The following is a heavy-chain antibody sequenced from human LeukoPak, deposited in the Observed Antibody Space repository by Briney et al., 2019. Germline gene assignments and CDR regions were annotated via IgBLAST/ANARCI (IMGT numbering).Heavy chain of an antibody. J-gene: IGHJ4*02. CDR3: ARGRGDGYSY. Sequence: ASVKVSCKASGYTFTGYYMHWVRQATGQGLEWMGWMNPNSGNTGYAQKFQGRVTMTRNTSISTAYMELSSLRSEDTAVYYCARGRGDGYSYWGQGTLVTVSS. CDR1: GYTFTGYY. CDR2: MNPNSGNT. D-gene: IGHD5-24*01. V-gene: IGHV1-8*02.